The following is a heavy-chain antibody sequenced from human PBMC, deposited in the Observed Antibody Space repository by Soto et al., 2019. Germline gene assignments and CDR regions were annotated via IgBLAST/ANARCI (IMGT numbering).Heavy chain of an antibody. CDR2: ISAYNGNT. CDR3: ARDFGSIVGATFDY. D-gene: IGHD1-26*01. CDR1: GYCFTLSH. V-gene: IGHV1-18*01. J-gene: IGHJ4*02. Sequence: NGFCKGYGYCFTLSHISGGHRAPGQGLEWMGWISAYNGNTNYAQKLQGRVTMTTDTSTSTAYMELRSLRSDDTAVYYCARDFGSIVGATFDYWGQGTLVTVSS.